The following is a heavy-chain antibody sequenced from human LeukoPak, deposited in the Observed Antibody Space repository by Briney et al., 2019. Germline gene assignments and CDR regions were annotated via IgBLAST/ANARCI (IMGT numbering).Heavy chain of an antibody. CDR2: ISGSGGST. V-gene: IGHV3-23*01. D-gene: IGHD3-3*01. CDR1: GFKFSDHY. CDR3: AKGALRFLEWLLD. J-gene: IGHJ4*02. Sequence: GGSQRLSCAASGFKFSDHYIDWVRQAPGKGLEWVSAISGSGGSTYYADSVKGRFTISRDNSKNTLYLQMNSLRAEDTAVYYCAKGALRFLEWLLDWGQGTLVTVSS.